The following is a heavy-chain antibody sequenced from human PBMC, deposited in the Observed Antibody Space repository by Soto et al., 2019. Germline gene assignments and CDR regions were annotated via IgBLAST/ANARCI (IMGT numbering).Heavy chain of an antibody. J-gene: IGHJ6*02. Sequence: PSETLSLTCTVSGGSVSSGSYYWSWIRQPPGKGLEWIGYIYYSGSTNYNPSLKSRVTISVDTSKNQFSLKLSSVTAADTAVYYCARVKGYDFWSGYPIYYYYGMDVWGQGTTVTVSS. CDR2: IYYSGST. V-gene: IGHV4-61*01. CDR1: GGSVSSGSYY. D-gene: IGHD3-3*01. CDR3: ARVKGYDFWSGYPIYYYYGMDV.